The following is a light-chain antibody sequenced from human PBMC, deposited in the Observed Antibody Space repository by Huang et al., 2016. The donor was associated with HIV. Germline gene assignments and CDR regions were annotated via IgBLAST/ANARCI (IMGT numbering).Light chain of an antibody. CDR1: QNVGSN. V-gene: IGKV3D-15*01. Sequence: EVLMTQSPDILSVSPGDRATFSCRASQNVGSNLAWYQQRPGHAPRILIYAASTRAAGVPARFSGGGSGTEFTLTISRLQSEDFATYYCQQYNTWPPWAFGQGTTVDI. J-gene: IGKJ1*01. CDR2: AAS. CDR3: QQYNTWPPWA.